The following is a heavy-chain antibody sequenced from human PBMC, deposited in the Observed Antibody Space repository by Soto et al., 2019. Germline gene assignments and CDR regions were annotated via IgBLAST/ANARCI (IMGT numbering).Heavy chain of an antibody. D-gene: IGHD3-16*01. Sequence: GRSLRLSCAASGFTFSGYAMSWVGQAPGKGLEWVSAISGSGGSTYYADSVKGRFTISGDNSKNTLYLQMNILRAEDTAVYDCAKVFLGYEIHALAWFVSLGQGPLVSV. J-gene: IGHJ5*02. CDR1: GFTFSGYA. CDR3: AKVFLGYEIHALAWFVS. CDR2: ISGSGGST. V-gene: IGHV3-23*01.